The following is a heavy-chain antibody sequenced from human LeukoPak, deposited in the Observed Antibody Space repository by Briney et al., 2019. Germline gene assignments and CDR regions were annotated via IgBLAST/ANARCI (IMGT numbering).Heavy chain of an antibody. CDR1: GFTFSSYW. CDR3: ARGARVWGSYRIPDY. V-gene: IGHV3-48*04. CDR2: ISSSGSTI. Sequence: AGGSLRLSCAASGFTFSSYWMSWVRQAPGKGLEWVSYISSSGSTIYYADSVKGRFTISRDNAKNSLYLQMNSLRAEDTAVYYCARGARVWGSYRIPDYWGQGTLVTVSS. J-gene: IGHJ4*02. D-gene: IGHD3-16*01.